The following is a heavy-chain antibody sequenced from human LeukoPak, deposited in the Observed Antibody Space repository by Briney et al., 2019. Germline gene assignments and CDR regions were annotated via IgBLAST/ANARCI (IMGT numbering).Heavy chain of an antibody. Sequence: PSETLSLTCTVSGGSINSYYWSWIRQPPGKGLEWIGYIYYSGSTNYNPSLKSRVTISVDTSKNQFSLKLSSVTAADTAVYYCATRSRIAAAGTPLYYYYGMDVWGQGTTVTVSS. CDR3: ATRSRIAAAGTPLYYYYGMDV. V-gene: IGHV4-59*08. D-gene: IGHD6-13*01. J-gene: IGHJ6*02. CDR2: IYYSGST. CDR1: GGSINSYY.